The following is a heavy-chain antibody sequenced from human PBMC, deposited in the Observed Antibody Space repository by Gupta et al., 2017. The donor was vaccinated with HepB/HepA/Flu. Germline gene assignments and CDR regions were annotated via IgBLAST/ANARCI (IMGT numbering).Heavy chain of an antibody. CDR1: GFTFSTYG. V-gene: IGHV3-30*18. J-gene: IGHJ3*01. Sequence: QVQLVESGGGVVQPGRSLRLSCAASGFTFSTYGMHWVRQAPGKGLEWVAGMSYDGSKKDYADSVKGRFTSSRDNSKNTLYLQMNSLRAEDTAVYYCAKELPEWLLYWYDAFDVWGQGTMVTVSS. D-gene: IGHD3-3*01. CDR3: AKELPEWLLYWYDAFDV. CDR2: MSYDGSKK.